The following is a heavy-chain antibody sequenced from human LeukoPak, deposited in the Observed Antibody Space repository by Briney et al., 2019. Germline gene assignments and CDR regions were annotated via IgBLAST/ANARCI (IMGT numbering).Heavy chain of an antibody. D-gene: IGHD3-10*01. CDR2: AYYRSKWYI. J-gene: IGHJ4*02. Sequence: SQTLSLTCAISGDSVSGSPAVWNWIRQSPSRGLEWLGRAYYRSKWYIDYAVSVKGRITITPDTSKNQFSLQLNSVTPEDTSVYYCARGAVRGGTNFDYWGQGTLVTVSS. CDR1: GDSVSGSPAV. CDR3: ARGAVRGGTNFDY. V-gene: IGHV6-1*01.